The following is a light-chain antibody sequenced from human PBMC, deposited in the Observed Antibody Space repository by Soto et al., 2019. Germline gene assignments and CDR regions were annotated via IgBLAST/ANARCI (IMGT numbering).Light chain of an antibody. CDR1: QDISNY. J-gene: IGKJ3*01. CDR2: DAS. V-gene: IGKV1-33*01. CDR3: QQYDNLPPFT. Sequence: TQMTQSPSSLSASVGDRVTITCQASQDISNYLNWYQQKPGKAPKLLIYDASNLETGVPSRFIGSGSGTDFTFTISSLQPEDIATYYCQQYDNLPPFTFGPGTKVDIK.